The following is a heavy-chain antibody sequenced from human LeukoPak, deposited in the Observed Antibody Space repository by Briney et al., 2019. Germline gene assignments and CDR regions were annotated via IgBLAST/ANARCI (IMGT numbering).Heavy chain of an antibody. D-gene: IGHD6-13*01. Sequence: GRSLRLSCAASGFTFSSYGMHWVRQAPGKGLEWVAVISYDGSNKYYADSVKGRFTISRDNSKNTLYLQMNSLRAEDTAVYYCARSDSSSWYGDWGQGTLVTVSS. CDR1: GFTFSSYG. CDR2: ISYDGSNK. V-gene: IGHV3-30*03. CDR3: ARSDSSSWYGD. J-gene: IGHJ4*02.